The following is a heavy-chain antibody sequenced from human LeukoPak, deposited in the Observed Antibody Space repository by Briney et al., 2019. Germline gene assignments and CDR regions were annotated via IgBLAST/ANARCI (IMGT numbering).Heavy chain of an antibody. CDR1: GYTFTGYY. J-gene: IGHJ5*02. CDR3: ARDRQLSFGVVIPRWFDP. V-gene: IGHV1-2*02. Sequence: EASVKVSCKASGYTFTGYYMHWVRQAPGQGLEWMGWINPNSGGTNYAQKFQGRVTMTRDTSISTAYMELSRLRSDDTAVYYCARDRQLSFGVVIPRWFDPWAREPWSPSPQ. CDR2: INPNSGGT. D-gene: IGHD3-3*01.